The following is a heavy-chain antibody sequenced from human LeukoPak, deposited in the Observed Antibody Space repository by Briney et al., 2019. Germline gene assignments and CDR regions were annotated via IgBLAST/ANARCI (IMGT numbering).Heavy chain of an antibody. CDR2: IYPGDSDT. Sequence: GESLQISCKGSGYNFTSYWICWVRQMPGKGLEWMGIIYPGDSDTRYSPSFQGQVTISADKSISTAYLQWSSLKASDTAMYYCARQGSSSGWYGGRAGYFDYWGEAIRLTVSS. CDR1: GYNFTSYW. J-gene: IGHJ4*02. D-gene: IGHD6-19*01. CDR3: ARQGSSSGWYGGRAGYFDY. V-gene: IGHV5-51*01.